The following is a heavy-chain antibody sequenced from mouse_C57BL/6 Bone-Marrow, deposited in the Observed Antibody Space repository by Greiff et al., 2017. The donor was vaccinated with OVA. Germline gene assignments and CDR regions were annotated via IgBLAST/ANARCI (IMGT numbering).Heavy chain of an antibody. CDR1: GYTFTTYP. CDR2: FHPYNDDT. CDR3: ARPGGYDGDWFAY. J-gene: IGHJ3*01. D-gene: IGHD2-2*01. Sequence: QVQLKQSGAELVKPGASVKMSCKASGYTFTTYPIEWMKQNHGKSLAWIGNFHPYNDDTKYNEKFKGKATLTVEKSSSTVYLELSRLTSDDSAVDYCARPGGYDGDWFAYWGQGTLVTVSA. V-gene: IGHV1-47*01.